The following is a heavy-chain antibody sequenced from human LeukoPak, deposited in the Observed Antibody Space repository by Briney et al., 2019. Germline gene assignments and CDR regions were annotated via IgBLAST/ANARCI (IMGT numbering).Heavy chain of an antibody. Sequence: ASVKVSCKASGYTFTGYYMHWVRQAPGQGLEWMGWINPNSGGTNYAQKFQGRVTMTRDTSTSTVYMELSSLRSEDTAVYYCARDPGRNYYESHLGFDYWGQGTLVTVSS. D-gene: IGHD3-22*01. CDR3: ARDPGRNYYESHLGFDY. J-gene: IGHJ4*02. CDR2: INPNSGGT. V-gene: IGHV1-2*02. CDR1: GYTFTGYY.